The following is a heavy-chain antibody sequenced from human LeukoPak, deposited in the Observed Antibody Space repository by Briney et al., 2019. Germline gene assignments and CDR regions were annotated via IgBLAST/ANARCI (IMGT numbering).Heavy chain of an antibody. D-gene: IGHD5-12*01. J-gene: IGHJ4*02. CDR3: ARDRVDMRYFDY. CDR2: INPSGGST. CDR1: GYTFTSYY. Sequence: ASVKVSCKASGYTFTSYYMHWVRQAPGQGLEWMGIINPSGGSTSYAQKFQGRVTMTRDTSTSTVYMELSSLRSEDTAVYYYARDRVDMRYFDYWGQGTLVTVSS. V-gene: IGHV1-46*01.